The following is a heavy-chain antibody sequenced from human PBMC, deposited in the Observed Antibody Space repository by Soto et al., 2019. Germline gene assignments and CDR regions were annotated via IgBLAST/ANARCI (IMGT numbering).Heavy chain of an antibody. D-gene: IGHD2-21*02. CDR1: GGTFSIYT. Sequence: GASVKVSCKASGGTFSIYTIIWVRQAPGQELEWMGRIIPILGIANYAQKFQGRVTITADKSTSTAYMELSSLRSEDTAIYYSGSTYYNPSLKSRVTISVDTSKNQFSLKLSSVTAADTAVYYCARMTYYDFWSGYYRPNYYYYYMDVWGKGTAVTVSS. V-gene: IGHV1-69*02. J-gene: IGHJ6*03. CDR3: GSTYYNPSLKSRVTISVDTSKNQFSLKLSSVTAADTAVYYCARMTYYDFWSGYYRPNYYYYYMDV. CDR2: IIPILGIA.